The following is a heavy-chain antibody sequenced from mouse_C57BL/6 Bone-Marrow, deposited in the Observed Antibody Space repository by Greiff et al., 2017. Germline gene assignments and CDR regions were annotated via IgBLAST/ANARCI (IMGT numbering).Heavy chain of an antibody. CDR3: ARTRRGLYYFDY. V-gene: IGHV1-64*01. Sequence: QVQLQQPGAELVKPGASVKLSCKASGYTFTSYWMHWVKQRPGQGLEWIGMIHPNSGSTNYNEKFKSKATLTVDKSSSPAYMHLSSLTSEDSAVYYCARTRRGLYYFDYWGQGTTLTVSS. CDR2: IHPNSGST. J-gene: IGHJ2*01. CDR1: GYTFTSYW. D-gene: IGHD3-3*01.